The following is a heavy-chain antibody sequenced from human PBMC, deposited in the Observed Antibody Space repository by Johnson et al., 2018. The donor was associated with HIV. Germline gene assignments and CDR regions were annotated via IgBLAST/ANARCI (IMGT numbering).Heavy chain of an antibody. Sequence: QVQLVESGGGLVKPGGSLRLSCAASGFSFSDYYMTWIRQAPGKGLEWVSYISSSCASIYYADSVKGRFTISRDNAKNSLYLQMNSLRAEDTAVYYCARVITIFRVAPRYAFDIWGQGTMVTVSS. V-gene: IGHV3-11*04. CDR1: GFSFSDYY. D-gene: IGHD3-3*01. J-gene: IGHJ3*02. CDR3: ARVITIFRVAPRYAFDI. CDR2: ISSSCASI.